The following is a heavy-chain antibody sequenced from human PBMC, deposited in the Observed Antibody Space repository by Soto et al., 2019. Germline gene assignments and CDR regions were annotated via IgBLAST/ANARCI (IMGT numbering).Heavy chain of an antibody. CDR2: IYYSGST. CDR3: ARYGSGTSLYYYGMDV. V-gene: IGHV4-39*01. CDR1: GGSITSSSYY. D-gene: IGHD3-10*01. J-gene: IGHJ6*02. Sequence: QLQLQESGPGLVKPSETLSLTCTVSGGSITSSSYYWGWIRQPPGKGLEWMGSIYYSGSTYYNPSLKSRVTMSEATSKNQFSLKVSSVTAADTAVYYCARYGSGTSLYYYGMDVWGQGTTVTVSS.